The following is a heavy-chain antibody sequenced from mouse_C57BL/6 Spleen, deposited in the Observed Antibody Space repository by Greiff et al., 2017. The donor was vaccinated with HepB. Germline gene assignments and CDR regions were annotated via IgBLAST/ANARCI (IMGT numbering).Heavy chain of an antibody. V-gene: IGHV1-4*01. CDR3: ARAAQATSYAMDY. CDR2: INPSSGYT. CDR1: GYTFTSYT. D-gene: IGHD3-2*02. J-gene: IGHJ4*01. Sequence: QVQLKQSGAELARPGASVKMSCKASGYTFTSYTMHWVKQRPGQGLEWIGYINPSSGYTKYNQKFKDKATLTADKSSSTAYMQLSSLTSEDSAVYYCARAAQATSYAMDYWGQGTSVTVSS.